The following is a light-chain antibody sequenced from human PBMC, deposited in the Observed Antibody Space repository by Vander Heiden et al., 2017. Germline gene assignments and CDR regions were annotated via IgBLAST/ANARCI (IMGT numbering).Light chain of an antibody. CDR3: QQDDNLPFT. J-gene: IGKJ3*01. CDR1: QDISNY. Sequence: DIQMTQSPSSLSASVGDRVTITCQASQDISNYLNWYQQKPGKAPKLLIYDASNLETGVPSRFSGSGSGTDFTFTINSLQPEDIATYYCQQDDNLPFTFGHGTKVDIK. V-gene: IGKV1-33*01. CDR2: DAS.